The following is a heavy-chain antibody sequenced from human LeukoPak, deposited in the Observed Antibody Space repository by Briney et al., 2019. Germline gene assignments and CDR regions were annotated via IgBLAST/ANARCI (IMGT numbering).Heavy chain of an antibody. CDR3: ARDPFRRFDY. V-gene: IGHV3-7*01. CDR1: GFTFSSYW. J-gene: IGHJ4*02. Sequence: GGSLRLSCAASGFTFSSYWMTWVRQAPGKGLEWVANMNQDGTEKHYVDSVEGRFTISRDNAKNSLYLQMSSLRVEDTAVYYCARDPFRRFDYWGQGTLVTVSS. CDR2: MNQDGTEK.